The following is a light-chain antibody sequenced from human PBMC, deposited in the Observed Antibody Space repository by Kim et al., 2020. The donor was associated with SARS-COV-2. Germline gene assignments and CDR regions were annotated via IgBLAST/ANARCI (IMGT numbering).Light chain of an antibody. CDR1: RGINVGTYR. V-gene: IGLV5-45*02. Sequence: LACTLRRGINVGTYRIYCYQQKPGSPPQYLLRYKSGSDKQQGSGVPSRFSGSKEASANAGILLISGLQSEDEADYYCMIWHSSAWVFGGGTQLTVL. CDR2: YKSGSDK. CDR3: MIWHSSAWV. J-gene: IGLJ2*01.